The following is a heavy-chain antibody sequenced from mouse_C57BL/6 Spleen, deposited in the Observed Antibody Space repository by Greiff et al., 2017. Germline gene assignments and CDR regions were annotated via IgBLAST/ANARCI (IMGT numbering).Heavy chain of an antibody. V-gene: IGHV1-55*01. Sequence: QVQLQQPGAELVKPGASVKMSCKASGYTFTSYWITWVKQRPGQGLEWIGDIYPGSGSTNYNEKFKSKATLTVDTSSSTAYMQLSSLTSDDSAVYYCAKEGGYQYYLDDWGQGTTLTVSS. J-gene: IGHJ2*01. CDR1: GYTFTSYW. D-gene: IGHD2-2*01. CDR2: IYPGSGST. CDR3: AKEGGYQYYLDD.